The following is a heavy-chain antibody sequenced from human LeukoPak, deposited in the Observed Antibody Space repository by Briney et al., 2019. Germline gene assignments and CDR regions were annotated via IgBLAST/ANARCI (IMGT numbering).Heavy chain of an antibody. V-gene: IGHV3-21*01. CDR3: ARGPDIVVVHFDY. CDR2: ISSSSSYI. CDR1: GFTFSSYS. Sequence: GGSLRLSCAASGFTFSSYSMNWVRQAPGKGLEWVSSISSSSSYIYYADSVKGRFTISRDNAKNSLYLQMNSLRAEDTAVYYCARGPDIVVVHFDYWGQGTLVTVSS. D-gene: IGHD2-2*01. J-gene: IGHJ4*02.